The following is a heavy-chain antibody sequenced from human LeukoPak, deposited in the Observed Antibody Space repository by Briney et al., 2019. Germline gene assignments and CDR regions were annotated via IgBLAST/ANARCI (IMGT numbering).Heavy chain of an antibody. CDR2: IYYSGST. V-gene: IGHV4-59*01. Sequence: IRQXXXKGLEWVGYIYYSGSTNYNPSLKSRVTISVDTSKNQFSLKLGSVTAADTAVYYCARFSSGYYRHLDYWGQGTLVTVSS. D-gene: IGHD3-22*01. J-gene: IGHJ4*02. CDR3: ARFSSGYYRHLDY.